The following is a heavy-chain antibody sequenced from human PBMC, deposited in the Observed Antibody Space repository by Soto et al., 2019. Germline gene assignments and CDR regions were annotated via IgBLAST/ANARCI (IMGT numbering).Heavy chain of an antibody. D-gene: IGHD3-16*01. CDR2: IYYSGST. CDR3: ARDRGFYSMDV. Sequence: QVQLQESGPGLVKPSETLSLTCNVSGGFINNYYWSWIRQPPGKGLEWIGYIYYSGSTNYNPSLKXLXTXSXNTSKTQFSLKLTSVTAADTAVYYCARDRGFYSMDVWGQGTTVTVSS. J-gene: IGHJ6*02. V-gene: IGHV4-59*01. CDR1: GGFINNYY.